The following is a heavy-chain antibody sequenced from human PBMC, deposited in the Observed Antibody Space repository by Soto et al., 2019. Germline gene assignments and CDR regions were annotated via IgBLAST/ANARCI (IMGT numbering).Heavy chain of an antibody. CDR2: ISYDGSNK. CDR3: ARDGYSSSWYGADI. D-gene: IGHD6-13*01. Sequence: PGGSLRLSCAASGFTFSSYAMHWVRQAPGKGLEWVAVISYDGSNKYYADSVKGRFTISRDNSKNTLYLQMNSLRAEDTAVYYCARDGYSSSWYGADIWGQGTMVTVSS. J-gene: IGHJ3*02. V-gene: IGHV3-30-3*01. CDR1: GFTFSSYA.